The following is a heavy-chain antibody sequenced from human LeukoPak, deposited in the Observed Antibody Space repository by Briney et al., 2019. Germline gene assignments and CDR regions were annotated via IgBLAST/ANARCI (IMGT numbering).Heavy chain of an antibody. V-gene: IGHV4-39*01. D-gene: IGHD3-10*01. CDR3: ARWLRSEQKLLWFGELLRPDAFDI. Sequence: PSETLSLTCTVSGGSISSSSYYWGWLRQPPGKGLEWIASIYYSGSTYYNPSLKSRVTISVDTSKNQFSLKLSSVTAADTAVYYCARWLRSEQKLLWFGELLRPDAFDIWGQGTMVTVSS. CDR2: IYYSGST. CDR1: GGSISSSSYY. J-gene: IGHJ3*02.